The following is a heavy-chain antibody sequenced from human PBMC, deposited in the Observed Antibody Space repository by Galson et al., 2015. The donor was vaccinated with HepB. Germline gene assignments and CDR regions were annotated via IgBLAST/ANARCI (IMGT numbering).Heavy chain of an antibody. V-gene: IGHV4-38-2*02. J-gene: IGHJ4*02. CDR2: FYHTGST. D-gene: IGHD1-14*01. CDR1: GYSISSGYY. CDR3: ARTTPPSNRAWPYFDS. Sequence: SETLSLTCTVSGYSISSGYYWGWIRQPPGKGLEWVASFYHTGSTYYNPSLKSRVTISVDTSKNQFSLNLRSVRAADTAMYFCARTTPPSNRAWPYFDSWGQGILVTVSS.